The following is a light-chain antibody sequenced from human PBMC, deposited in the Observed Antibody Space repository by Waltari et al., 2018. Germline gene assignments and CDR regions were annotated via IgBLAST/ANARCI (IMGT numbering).Light chain of an antibody. V-gene: IGKV3-20*01. CDR3: QHHFRLPAT. Sequence: IVLTQSPGTLSLSPGGRATLSCRASQNIGHYLAWYQQKPGQAPRLLLYASSTRAAGIPDRFSGSGSGADFSLTITRLAPDDFAVYYCQHHFRLPATFGQGTKV. CDR1: QNIGHY. CDR2: ASS. J-gene: IGKJ1*01.